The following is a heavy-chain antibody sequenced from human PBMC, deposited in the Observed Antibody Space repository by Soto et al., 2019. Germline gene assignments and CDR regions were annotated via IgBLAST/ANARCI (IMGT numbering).Heavy chain of an antibody. J-gene: IGHJ6*03. V-gene: IGHV6-1*01. CDR2: TYYRSRWYN. Sequence: SQTLSLTCAISGDSVSSNSAAWNWIRLSPSRGLEWLARTYYRSRWYNDYAVSVRSRITVNPDTSKNQFSLQLTSVTPEDTAVYYCAGTTSHQWYYMDVWGKGTTGTVSS. D-gene: IGHD1-7*01. CDR3: AGTTSHQWYYMDV. CDR1: GDSVSSNSAA.